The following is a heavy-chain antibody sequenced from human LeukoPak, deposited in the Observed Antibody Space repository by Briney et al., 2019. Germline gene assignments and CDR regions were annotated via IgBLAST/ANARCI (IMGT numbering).Heavy chain of an antibody. V-gene: IGHV4-59*01. J-gene: IGHJ5*02. CDR2: IYYSGST. CDR3: ARRQTGGRRKSQLNWFDP. D-gene: IGHD1-1*01. CDR1: GGSISSYY. Sequence: SETLSLTCTVSGGSISSYYWNWIRQPPGKGLEWIGYIYYSGSTNYNPSLKSRVTISVDTSKNRFSLKLSSVTAADTAVYYCARRQTGGRRKSQLNWFDPWGQGTLVTVSS.